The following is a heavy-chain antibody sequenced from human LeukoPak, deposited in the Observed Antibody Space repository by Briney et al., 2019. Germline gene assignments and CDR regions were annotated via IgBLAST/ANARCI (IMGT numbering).Heavy chain of an antibody. CDR2: ISGSGGST. CDR1: GFTFSSYA. J-gene: IGHJ4*02. Sequence: GGSLRLSCAASGFTFSSYAMSWVRQAPGKGLEWVSAISGSGGSTYYADSVKGRFTISRDNSKNTLYLQMNSLRAEDTAVYYCARGGASGWSGSFDYWGQGTLVTVSS. CDR3: ARGGASGWSGSFDY. D-gene: IGHD6-19*01. V-gene: IGHV3-23*01.